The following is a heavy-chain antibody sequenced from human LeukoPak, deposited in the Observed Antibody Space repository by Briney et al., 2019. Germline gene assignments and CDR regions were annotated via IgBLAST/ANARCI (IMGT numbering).Heavy chain of an antibody. CDR1: GFTFSSYA. D-gene: IGHD2-21*02. CDR3: AREPPLTATFFAFDI. CDR2: ISYDGSNK. J-gene: IGHJ3*02. V-gene: IGHV3-30*04. Sequence: GGSLRLSRAASGFTFSSYAMHWVRQAPGKGLEWVAVISYDGSNKYYADSVKGRFTISRDNSKNTLYLQMNSLRAEDTAVYYCAREPPLTATFFAFDIWGQGTMVTVSS.